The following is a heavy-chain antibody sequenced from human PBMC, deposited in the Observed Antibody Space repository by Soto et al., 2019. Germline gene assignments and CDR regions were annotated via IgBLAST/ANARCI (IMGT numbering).Heavy chain of an antibody. J-gene: IGHJ4*02. Sequence: QVQLVQSGAEVKRPGSSVKVSCKASGDTFTFYSINWVRQAPGLGLEWMGRIHPTLSSSNYAQRFQGRGTLTADKATRTAYMDLSSLRPEHTAIYDCASSYGSVYRAVDYWGQGPLVTVSS. D-gene: IGHD3-10*01. CDR2: IHPTLSSS. CDR1: GDTFTFYS. V-gene: IGHV1-69*02. CDR3: ASSYGSVYRAVDY.